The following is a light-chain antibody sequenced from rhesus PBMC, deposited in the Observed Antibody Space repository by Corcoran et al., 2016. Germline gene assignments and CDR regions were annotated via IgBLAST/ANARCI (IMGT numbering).Light chain of an antibody. CDR3: QKYSSSPLT. V-gene: IGKV3-53*01. CDR2: GAS. J-gene: IGKJ4*01. CDR1: QSVSSY. Sequence: QVILTQSPATLSLSLGERATLSCRASQSVSSYLAWYQQKPGQAPRLLFYGASRRATGIPDRVSGRGSGTEFTLTSSSLEPEDFAVYYCQKYSSSPLTFGGGTKVEIK.